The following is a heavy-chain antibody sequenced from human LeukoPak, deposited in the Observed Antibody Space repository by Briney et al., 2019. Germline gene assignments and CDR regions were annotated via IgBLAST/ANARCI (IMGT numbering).Heavy chain of an antibody. CDR2: MNPNSGKK. Sequence: ASVKVSCKASGYTFTRYDINWVGQATGQGGEGMGWMNPNSGKKGYAQKFQGRVTITRNTSIRTAYMELSSLRSEDTAVYYCARISGYYDFWSGYFYYYYYYMDVWGKGTTVTVSS. D-gene: IGHD3-3*01. V-gene: IGHV1-8*03. CDR1: GYTFTRYD. CDR3: ARISGYYDFWSGYFYYYYYYMDV. J-gene: IGHJ6*03.